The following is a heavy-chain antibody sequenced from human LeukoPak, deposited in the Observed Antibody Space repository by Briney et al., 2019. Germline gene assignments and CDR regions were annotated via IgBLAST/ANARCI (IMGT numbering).Heavy chain of an antibody. CDR1: GGSFSGYY. D-gene: IGHD6-6*01. V-gene: IGHV4-34*01. J-gene: IGHJ5*02. CDR2: INHSGST. Sequence: SETLSLTCAVYGGSFSGYYWSWIRQPPGKGLEWFGEINHSGSTNYNPSLKSRVTISVDTSKNQFSLKLSSVTAADTAVYYCARAQYDSSSSPWFDLWGQGTLVTVSS. CDR3: ARAQYDSSSSPWFDL.